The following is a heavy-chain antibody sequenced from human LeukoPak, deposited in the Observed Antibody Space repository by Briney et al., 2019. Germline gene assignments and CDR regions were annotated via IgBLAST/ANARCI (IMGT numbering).Heavy chain of an antibody. V-gene: IGHV3-30*03. Sequence: SGGSLRLSCAASGFTFSSYGMHWVRQAPGKGLEWVAVISYDGSNKYYADSVKGRFTISRDNSKNTLYLQMNSLRTEDTAVYYCARPYGGYVDYYFDYWGQGTLVTVSS. J-gene: IGHJ4*02. CDR2: ISYDGSNK. CDR1: GFTFSSYG. CDR3: ARPYGGYVDYYFDY. D-gene: IGHD5-12*01.